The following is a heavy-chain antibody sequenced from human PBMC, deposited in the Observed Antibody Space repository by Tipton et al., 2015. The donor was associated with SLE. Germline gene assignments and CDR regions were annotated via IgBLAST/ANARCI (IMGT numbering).Heavy chain of an antibody. D-gene: IGHD7-27*01. CDR1: GDPMNSQY. CDR2: IYYRGNT. V-gene: IGHV4-59*11. Sequence: TLSLTCTVAGDPMNSQYWRWPRQPPGKGLEWIGCIYYRGNTAYNTSLKSRVTMSVDTSKKQVSLKLSSVTAADTAVYYCARTNGGGATFFDHWGPGMLVTVSS. J-gene: IGHJ4*02. CDR3: ARTNGGGATFFDH.